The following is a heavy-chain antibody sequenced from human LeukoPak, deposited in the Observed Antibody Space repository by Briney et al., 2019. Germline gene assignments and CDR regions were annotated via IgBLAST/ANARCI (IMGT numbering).Heavy chain of an antibody. J-gene: IGHJ4*02. CDR2: ISSTSSTI. CDR1: GFTFSSYS. CDR3: AKDGYKWNFDN. D-gene: IGHD5-24*01. V-gene: IGHV3-48*02. Sequence: PGRSLRLSCAASGFTFSSYSMNWVRQDPGEGLEWVSYISSTSSTIYYADSVKGLFTISRDNAKNSLYLQMKSLRDEDTAVYYCAKDGYKWNFDNWGQGTLVTVSS.